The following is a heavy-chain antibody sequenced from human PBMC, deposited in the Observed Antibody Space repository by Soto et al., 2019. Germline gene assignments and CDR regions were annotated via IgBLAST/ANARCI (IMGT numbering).Heavy chain of an antibody. J-gene: IGHJ5*02. D-gene: IGHD3-22*01. Sequence: SQTLSLTCAISGDSVSSNSAAWNWIRQSPSRGLEWLGRTYYRSKWYNDYAVSVKSRITINPDTSKNQFSLQLNSVTPEDTAVYYRARDRVAFEYYYDSSGYYPPWFDPWGQGTLVTVSS. CDR2: TYYRSKWYN. V-gene: IGHV6-1*01. CDR3: ARDRVAFEYYYDSSGYYPPWFDP. CDR1: GDSVSSNSAA.